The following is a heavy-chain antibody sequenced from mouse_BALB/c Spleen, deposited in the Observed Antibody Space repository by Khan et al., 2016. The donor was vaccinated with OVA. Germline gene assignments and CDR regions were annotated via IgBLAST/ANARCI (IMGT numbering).Heavy chain of an antibody. Sequence: QVQLQQSGAELARPGASVKMSCKTSGYTFTSNTMHWVKQRPGQGLEWIGYINPRSDYTIYSQKLKDKATLTADISSSTAYMQLSSLTSDESAVYYCTRRTTGYAMDYWGQGTSVTVSS. J-gene: IGHJ4*01. D-gene: IGHD2-14*01. CDR2: INPRSDYT. CDR3: TRRTTGYAMDY. V-gene: IGHV1-4*01. CDR1: GYTFTSNT.